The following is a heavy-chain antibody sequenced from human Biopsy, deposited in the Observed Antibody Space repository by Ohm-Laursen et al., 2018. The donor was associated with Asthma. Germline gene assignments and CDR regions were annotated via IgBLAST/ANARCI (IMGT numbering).Heavy chain of an antibody. CDR3: ARTYYDFLTGQVIDAFAI. J-gene: IGHJ3*02. CDR1: GYTFISYA. D-gene: IGHD3-9*01. V-gene: IGHV1-3*01. Sequence: ASVKVSCNASGYTFISYAIHWVRQAPGQRLEWMGWINAGNGNTKYSQKFQGRVTITRDTSASTAYMELSSLRPEDTAVYYCARTYYDFLTGQVIDAFAIWGQGTMVTVSS. CDR2: INAGNGNT.